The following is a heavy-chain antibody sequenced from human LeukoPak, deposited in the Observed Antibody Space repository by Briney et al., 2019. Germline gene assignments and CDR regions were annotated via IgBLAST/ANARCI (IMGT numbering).Heavy chain of an antibody. CDR3: ARECVLDKFTMIRGVIGTL. CDR2: INPNSGDT. CDR1: GYTFTTYY. Sequence: ASVKVSCKASGYTFTTYYIHWVRQAPGQGLEWMGWINPNSGDTNYEQKFQGRVTMTRDTFISTAYMELSRLRSDDTAVYYCARECVLDKFTMIRGVIGTLWGQGTLVTVSS. D-gene: IGHD3-10*01. J-gene: IGHJ4*02. V-gene: IGHV1-2*02.